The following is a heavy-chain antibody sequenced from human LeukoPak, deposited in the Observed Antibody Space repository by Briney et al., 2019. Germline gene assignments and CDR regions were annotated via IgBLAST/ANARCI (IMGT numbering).Heavy chain of an antibody. D-gene: IGHD3-9*01. CDR3: ARHSPNYDILTGYGAYYFDY. Sequence: PSETLSLTCTVSGGSISSSSYYWGWIRQPPGKGLEWIGSIYYSGSTYYNPSLKSRVTISVDTSKNQFSLKLSSVTAADTAVYYCARHSPNYDILTGYGAYYFDYWGQGTLVTVSS. V-gene: IGHV4-39*01. CDR2: IYYSGST. CDR1: GGSISSSSYY. J-gene: IGHJ4*02.